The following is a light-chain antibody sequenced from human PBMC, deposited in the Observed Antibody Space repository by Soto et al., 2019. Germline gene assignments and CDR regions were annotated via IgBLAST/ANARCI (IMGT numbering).Light chain of an antibody. V-gene: IGLV2-18*02. Sequence: QSALTQPPSVSGSPGQSVTISCTVTSSDVGDYEHVSWYQQAPGTAPKLIIYDVTHRPSGVSNRFSGSKSGNTASLTISGLQAEDEADYYCLSYSSSTSPYVLGTATKVTVL. J-gene: IGLJ1*01. CDR3: LSYSSSTSPYV. CDR1: SSDVGDYEH. CDR2: DVT.